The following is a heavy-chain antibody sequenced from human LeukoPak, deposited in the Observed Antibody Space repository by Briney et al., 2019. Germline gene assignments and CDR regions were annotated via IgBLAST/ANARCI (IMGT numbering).Heavy chain of an antibody. CDR1: GFTFRSYS. CDR3: ARYCSSTSCHQTYYYYYYMDV. V-gene: IGHV3-21*01. J-gene: IGHJ6*03. Sequence: PGGSLRLSCAASGFTFRSYSMNWARQAPGKGLEWVSSISSSSSSIYYADSVKGRFTISRDNAKNSLFLQMNGLRAEDTAVYYCARYCSSTSCHQTYYYYYYMDVWGKGTTVTVSS. CDR2: ISSSSSSI. D-gene: IGHD2-2*01.